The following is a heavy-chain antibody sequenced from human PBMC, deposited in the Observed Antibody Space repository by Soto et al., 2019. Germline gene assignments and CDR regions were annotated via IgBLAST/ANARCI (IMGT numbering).Heavy chain of an antibody. CDR2: IYYSGST. CDR1: GGSISSSSYY. V-gene: IGHV4-39*01. CDR3: ARRKSDDYVWGSYRPGFDY. D-gene: IGHD3-16*02. Sequence: SETLSLTCTVSGGSISSSSYYWGWIRQPPGEGLEWIGSIYYSGSTYYNPSLKSRVTISVGTSKNQFSLKLSSVTAADTAVYYCARRKSDDYVWGSYRPGFDYWGQGTRGTVAA. J-gene: IGHJ4*02.